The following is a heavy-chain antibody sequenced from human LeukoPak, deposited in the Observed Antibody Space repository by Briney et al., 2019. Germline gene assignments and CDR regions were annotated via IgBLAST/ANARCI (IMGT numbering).Heavy chain of an antibody. CDR3: AREGGNSGTYSDFDY. J-gene: IGHJ4*02. D-gene: IGHD1-26*01. CDR2: IYASGST. Sequence: PSETLSLTCTVSGGSITSGNYYWSWIRQPAGKGLEWIGRIYASGSTNYNPSLKSRVTISVDTSKNQFSLKLSSVTAADTALYYCAREGGNSGTYSDFDYWGQGTLVTVSS. V-gene: IGHV4-61*02. CDR1: GGSITSGNYY.